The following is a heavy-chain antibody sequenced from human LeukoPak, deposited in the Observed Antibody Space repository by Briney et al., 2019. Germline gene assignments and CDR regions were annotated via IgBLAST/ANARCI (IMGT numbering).Heavy chain of an antibody. CDR1: GGSISSGGYS. V-gene: IGHV4-30-2*01. J-gene: IGHJ4*02. CDR3: ARGVRYFDWSPATDYFDY. CDR2: IYHSGST. Sequence: SETLSLTCTVSGGSISSGGYSWSWIRQPPGKGLEWIGYIYHSGSTYYNPSLKSRVTISVDRSKNQFSLKVSSVTAADTAVYYCARGVRYFDWSPATDYFDYWGQGTLVTVSS. D-gene: IGHD3-9*01.